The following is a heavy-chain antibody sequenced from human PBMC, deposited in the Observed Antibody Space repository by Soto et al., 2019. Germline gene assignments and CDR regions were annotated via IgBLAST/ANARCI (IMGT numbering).Heavy chain of an antibody. CDR3: ARDEFSSSGRNSGFDS. CDR1: GFTFRNFA. CDR2: ISFDGNNQ. Sequence: GGSLRLSCAVSGFTFRNFAMHWVRQAPGTGMEWVAVISFDGNNQFYAESVKGRFFISRDDSQDTLYLEMNSLRAEDTAVYYCARDEFSSSGRNSGFDSWGQGTLVTVS. V-gene: IGHV3-30-3*01. J-gene: IGHJ4*02. D-gene: IGHD3-22*01.